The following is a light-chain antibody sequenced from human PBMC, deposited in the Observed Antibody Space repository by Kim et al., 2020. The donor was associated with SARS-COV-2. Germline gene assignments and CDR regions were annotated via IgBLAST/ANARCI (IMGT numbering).Light chain of an antibody. CDR3: KQALLNPLA. CDR2: LGS. Sequence: ASMSCRSSQSLLHHTGYNFLEWYLQKPGQSPQLLIYLGSKRASGVPDRFSGSGSGTDFTLKSSRVEAEDVGMYYCKQALLNPLALGGGTKVDIK. V-gene: IGKV2-28*01. J-gene: IGKJ4*01. CDR1: QSLLHHTGYNF.